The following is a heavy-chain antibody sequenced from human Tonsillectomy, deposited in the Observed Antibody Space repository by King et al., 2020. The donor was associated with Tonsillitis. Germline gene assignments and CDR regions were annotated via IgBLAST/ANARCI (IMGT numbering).Heavy chain of an antibody. J-gene: IGHJ5*02. Sequence: LQLQESGSGLVKPSQTLSLTCAVSGGSISSGAYSWSWIRQPPGKGLEWIGSIYHSGSTYYNPSLKSRVTISVDRSKNQFSLRLNSMTAADTAVYYCARGTEYYDFWSGYWFDPWGQGTLVTVSS. CDR3: ARGTEYYDFWSGYWFDP. D-gene: IGHD3-3*01. CDR2: IYHSGST. CDR1: GGSISSGAYS. V-gene: IGHV4-30-2*01.